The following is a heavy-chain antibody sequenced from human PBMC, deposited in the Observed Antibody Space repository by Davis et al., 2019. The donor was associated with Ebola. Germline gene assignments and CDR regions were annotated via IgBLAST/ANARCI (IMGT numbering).Heavy chain of an antibody. J-gene: IGHJ6*04. Sequence: GESLKISCAASGFTFSDYYMSWIRQAPGKGLEWVSAISGSGGNTYYADSVKGRFTISRDNSKNTLYLQMNSLRAEDTAVYYCAKDSWKYDFWSGARGLNVWVKGTTVTVSS. D-gene: IGHD3-3*01. CDR1: GFTFSDYY. CDR2: ISGSGGNT. CDR3: AKDSWKYDFWSGARGLNV. V-gene: IGHV3-23*01.